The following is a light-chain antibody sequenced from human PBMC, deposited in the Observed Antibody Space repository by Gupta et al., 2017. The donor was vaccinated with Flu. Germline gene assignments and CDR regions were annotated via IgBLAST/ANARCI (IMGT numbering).Light chain of an antibody. CDR2: QDS. CDR1: KLGDKY. V-gene: IGLV3-1*01. J-gene: IGLJ2*01. CDR3: QAWDSSTVV. Sequence: SYELTQPPSVSVSPGQTASITCSGDKLGDKYACWYQQKPGPSPVLVIYQDSKRPSGIPERFSGYNSGNTATLTISGTQAMDEADYYCQAWDSSTVVFGGGTKLTVL.